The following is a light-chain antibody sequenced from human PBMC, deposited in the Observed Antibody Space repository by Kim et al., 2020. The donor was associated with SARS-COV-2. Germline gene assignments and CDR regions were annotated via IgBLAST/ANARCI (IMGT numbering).Light chain of an antibody. CDR2: YDS. V-gene: IGLV3-21*04. CDR3: QLWAWSDDLGGWV. CDR1: NTGSKS. J-gene: IGLJ3*02. Sequence: SYELTQPPSVSVAPGKTARITCGGSNTGSKSVHLYQQKPVQAPVLVLHYDSDRPPGFPERFSGSNSGTTATLTISSVEAGAEADYYCQLWAWSDDLGGWV.